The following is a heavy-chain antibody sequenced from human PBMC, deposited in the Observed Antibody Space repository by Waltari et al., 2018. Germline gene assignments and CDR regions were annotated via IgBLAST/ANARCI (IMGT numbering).Heavy chain of an antibody. CDR1: GGSISSSNW. V-gene: IGHV4-4*01. D-gene: IGHD1-26*01. CDR3: ARDGGGSYWRGAFDI. J-gene: IGHJ3*02. CDR2: IYHRGST. Sequence: QVQLQESGPGLVKPSGTLSLTCAVSGGSISSSNWWSWVRQPPGKGLEWSGAIYHRGSTNYNPSLKSRVTISVDKSKNQFSLKLSSVTAADTAVYCCARDGGGSYWRGAFDIWGQGTMVTVSS.